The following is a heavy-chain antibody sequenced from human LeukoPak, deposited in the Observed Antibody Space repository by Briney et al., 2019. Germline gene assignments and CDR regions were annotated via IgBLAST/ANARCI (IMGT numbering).Heavy chain of an antibody. CDR1: GFTFSSYG. CDR2: IWYDGSNK. V-gene: IGHV3-33*08. Sequence: GRSLRLSCAASGFTFSSYGMHWVRQAPGKGLEWVAVIWYDGSNKYYADSVKGRFTISRDNSKNTLYLQMNSLRAEDTAVYYCARGIAAASDVDYGMDVWGQGTTVTVSS. D-gene: IGHD6-13*01. CDR3: ARGIAAASDVDYGMDV. J-gene: IGHJ6*02.